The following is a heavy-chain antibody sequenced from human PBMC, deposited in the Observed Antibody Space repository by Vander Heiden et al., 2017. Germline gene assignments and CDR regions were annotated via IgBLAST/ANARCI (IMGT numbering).Heavy chain of an antibody. D-gene: IGHD6-6*01. J-gene: IGHJ4*01. CDR3: AKATARSPLAAQFDY. V-gene: IGHV3-23*01. Sequence: EVQLLASGGGLVQPGGSLRLSCAAPGFTFSSYAMSWVRQAPGKGLAWGSAISGSGGSTYYADSVKGRFTISRDNSKNTLYLQMNSLRAEDTAVYYCAKATARSPLAAQFDYWGHGTLVTVSS. CDR1: GFTFSSYA. CDR2: ISGSGGST.